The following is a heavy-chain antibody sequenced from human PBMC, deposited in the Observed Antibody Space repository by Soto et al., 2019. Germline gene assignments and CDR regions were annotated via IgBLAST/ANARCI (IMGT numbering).Heavy chain of an antibody. J-gene: IGHJ4*02. CDR2: IYWDDVK. Sequence: SGPTLVNPTQTLTLTCTLSGFSLSTSGVGVGWIRQSPGKALEWLAVIYWDDVKHYSPSLERRLTITKDTSESEVVLTMTNMDPVDTAIYYCARKGSGDYALDYWGQGILVTVS. CDR1: GFSLSTSGVG. CDR3: ARKGSGDYALDY. V-gene: IGHV2-5*02. D-gene: IGHD4-17*01.